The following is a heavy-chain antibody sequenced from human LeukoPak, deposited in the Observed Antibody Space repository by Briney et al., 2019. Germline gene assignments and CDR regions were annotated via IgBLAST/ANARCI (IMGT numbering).Heavy chain of an antibody. Sequence: PGGSLRLSCAASGFTFSSYSMHWVRQAPGKGLESVSAFISNGGSTYYANSVKGRFTISRDNSKNTLYLQMGSLRVEDMAAYYCARVRMGATVSDFYYYYMDVWGKGTTVTVSS. D-gene: IGHD1-26*01. CDR2: FISNGGST. CDR1: GFTFSSYS. CDR3: ARVRMGATVSDFYYYYMDV. V-gene: IGHV3-64*01. J-gene: IGHJ6*03.